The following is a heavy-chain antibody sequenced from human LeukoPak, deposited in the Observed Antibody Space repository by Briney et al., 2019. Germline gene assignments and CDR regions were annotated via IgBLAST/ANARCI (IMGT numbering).Heavy chain of an antibody. D-gene: IGHD3-22*01. CDR1: GFTFRNAG. CDR3: ARGAQIQDYYDSSGYLGY. V-gene: IGHV3-33*01. J-gene: IGHJ4*02. CDR2: IWYDGSQK. Sequence: GGSLRLSCAVSGFTFRNAGMHWVRQAPGKGLEWVAVIWYDGSQKYYADSVKGRSTISRDNSKNTLYLQMNSLRAEDTAVYYCARGAQIQDYYDSSGYLGYWGQGTLVTVSS.